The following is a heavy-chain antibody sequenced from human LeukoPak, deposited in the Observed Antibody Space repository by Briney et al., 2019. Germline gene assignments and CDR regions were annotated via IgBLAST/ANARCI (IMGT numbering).Heavy chain of an antibody. CDR1: GYNFAGYY. V-gene: IGHV1-2*06. D-gene: IGHD3-3*01. CDR3: ARDSQVFWPKETNWFDP. CDR2: INPDSGDT. J-gene: IGHJ5*02. Sequence: GASVKVSCKASGYNFAGYYIHWVRQPPGQGLEWLGRINPDSGDTNYAQKFQGRVTMMRDTSSSTAYMEPSRLRSDDTAVYYCARDSQVFWPKETNWFDPWGQGTLVTVAS.